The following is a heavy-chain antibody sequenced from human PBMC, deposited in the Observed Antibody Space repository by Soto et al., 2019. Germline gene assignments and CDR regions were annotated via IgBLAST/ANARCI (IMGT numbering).Heavy chain of an antibody. D-gene: IGHD6-13*01. CDR1: GGTFSSYA. CDR2: IIPIFGTA. J-gene: IGHJ5*02. Sequence: QVQLVQSGAEVKKPGSSVKVSCKASGGTFSSYAISWVRQAPGQGLEWMGGIIPIFGTANYAQKFQGRVTITADESTSTAYMELSNLRSEDTTLSHSARDRTSSWYNWFHPWGQGTLVTVSS. CDR3: ARDRTSSWYNWFHP. V-gene: IGHV1-69*12.